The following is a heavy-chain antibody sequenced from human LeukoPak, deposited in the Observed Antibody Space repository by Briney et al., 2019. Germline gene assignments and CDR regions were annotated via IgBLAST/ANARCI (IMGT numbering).Heavy chain of an antibody. Sequence: PGGSLRLSCAASGFTFSDYYMSWIRQAPGKGLEWVSYISSSGSTIYYADSVKGRFTISRDNATNSLYLQMNSLRPEDSVVYYCARICDYDDSSGYADYWGQGTLVTVSS. V-gene: IGHV3-11*01. J-gene: IGHJ4*02. CDR3: ARICDYDDSSGYADY. D-gene: IGHD3-22*01. CDR2: ISSSGSTI. CDR1: GFTFSDYY.